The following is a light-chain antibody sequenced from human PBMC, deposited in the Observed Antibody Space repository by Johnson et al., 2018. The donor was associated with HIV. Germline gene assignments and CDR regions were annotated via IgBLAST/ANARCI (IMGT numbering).Light chain of an antibody. Sequence: LTQPPSVSAAPGQKVTISCSGSSSNIGNNYVSWYQQLPGTAPKLLIYENNKRPSGIPDRFSGSKSGTSATLGITGLQTGDEADYYCGTWDSSLTTSYVFGTGTKVTVL. V-gene: IGLV1-51*01. CDR1: SSNIGNNY. CDR3: GTWDSSLTTSYV. CDR2: ENN. J-gene: IGLJ1*01.